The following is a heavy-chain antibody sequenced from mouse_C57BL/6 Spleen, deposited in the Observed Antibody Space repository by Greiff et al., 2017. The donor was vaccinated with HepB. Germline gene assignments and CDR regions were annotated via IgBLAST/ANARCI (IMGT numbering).Heavy chain of an antibody. Sequence: VQLKESGGGLVKPGGSLKLSCAASGFTFSDYGMHWVRQAPEKGLEWVAYISSGSTTIYYADTVKGRFTISRDNAKNTLFLQMTSLRSEDTAMYDCARKGNWPYYFDYWGQGTTLTVSS. D-gene: IGHD4-1*01. V-gene: IGHV5-17*01. CDR1: GFTFSDYG. CDR3: ARKGNWPYYFDY. J-gene: IGHJ2*01. CDR2: ISSGSTTI.